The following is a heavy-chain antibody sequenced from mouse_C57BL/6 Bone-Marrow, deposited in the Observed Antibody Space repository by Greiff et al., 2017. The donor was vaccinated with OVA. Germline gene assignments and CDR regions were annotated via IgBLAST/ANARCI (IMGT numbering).Heavy chain of an antibody. CDR1: GYAFTNYL. J-gene: IGHJ3*01. V-gene: IGHV1-54*01. Sequence: VQLQQSGAELVRPGTSVKVSCKASGYAFTNYLIEWVKQRPGQGLEWIGVINPGSGGTNYNEKFKGKATLTADKSSSTAYMQRSSLTAEDSAGDGWARGDYESSYAWLADWGQGTLVTVSA. D-gene: IGHD1-1*01. CDR2: INPGSGGT. CDR3: ARGDYESSYAWLAD.